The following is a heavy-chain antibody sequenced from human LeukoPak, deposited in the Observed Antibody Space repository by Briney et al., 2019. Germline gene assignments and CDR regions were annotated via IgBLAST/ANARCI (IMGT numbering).Heavy chain of an antibody. J-gene: IGHJ1*01. D-gene: IGHD6-13*01. Sequence: ASVKVSCKASGGTFSSYAISWVRQAPGQGLEWMGWINPNSGGTNYAQKFQGWVTMTRDTSISTAYMELSRLRSDDTAVYYCAISIAAAGAEYFQHWGQGTLVTVSS. V-gene: IGHV1-2*04. CDR2: INPNSGGT. CDR1: GGTFSSYA. CDR3: AISIAAAGAEYFQH.